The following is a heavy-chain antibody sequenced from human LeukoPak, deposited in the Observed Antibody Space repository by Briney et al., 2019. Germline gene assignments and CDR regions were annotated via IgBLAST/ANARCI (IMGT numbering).Heavy chain of an antibody. Sequence: GESLKISCEVSGDSFTNYWIGWVRQMPGKGLEWMAIIYPGDSDTRYSPSFQGQVTISADKSITTAYLQWSSLKASDTAIYYCAGHSRSAYTYGIDYWGQGTLVTVSS. CDR2: IYPGDSDT. CDR1: GDSFTNYW. J-gene: IGHJ4*02. CDR3: AGHSRSAYTYGIDY. D-gene: IGHD5-24*01. V-gene: IGHV5-51*01.